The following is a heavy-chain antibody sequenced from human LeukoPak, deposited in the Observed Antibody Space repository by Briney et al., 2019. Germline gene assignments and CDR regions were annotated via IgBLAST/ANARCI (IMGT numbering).Heavy chain of an antibody. D-gene: IGHD6-19*01. J-gene: IGHJ4*02. CDR3: ARGTAVAADY. CDR1: GFTFSSYW. CDR2: ITSDGRST. Sequence: GGSLRLSCAASGFTFSSYWMHWVRQAPGKGLVWVSRITSDGRSTSHADSVKGRFTISRDNAKNTLYLQMQTLRAEDAAVYYCARGTAVAADYWGQGALVTVSS. V-gene: IGHV3-74*01.